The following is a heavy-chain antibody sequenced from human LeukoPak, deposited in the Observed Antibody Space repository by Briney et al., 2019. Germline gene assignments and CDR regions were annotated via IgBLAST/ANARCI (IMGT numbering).Heavy chain of an antibody. CDR1: GYTFTGFY. CDR3: ARQTWRFVNNRKDDYYGMDV. CDR2: INPDSGGT. Sequence: VAPVKVSCKASGYTFTGFYMHWVRQAPGQGLEWMGWINPDSGGTNYAQKFQGRVTMTRDTSISTAYMELSSLRSGDTALYYCARQTWRFVNNRKDDYYGMDVWGQGTTVTVSS. V-gene: IGHV1-2*02. D-gene: IGHD1-20*01. J-gene: IGHJ6*02.